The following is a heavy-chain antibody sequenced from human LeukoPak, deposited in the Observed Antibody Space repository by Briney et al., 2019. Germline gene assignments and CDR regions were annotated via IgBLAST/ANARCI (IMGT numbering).Heavy chain of an antibody. J-gene: IGHJ4*02. V-gene: IGHV4-39*07. CDR3: ARDDFQIAAAAPGDY. CDR2: IYYGGST. D-gene: IGHD6-13*01. CDR1: GGSISSSSYS. Sequence: PSETLSLTCTVSGGSISSSSYSWGWIRQPPGKGLEWIGSIYYGGSTYYNPSLKSRVTISVDTSKNQFSLKLSSVTAADTAVYYCARDDFQIAAAAPGDYWGQGTLVTVSS.